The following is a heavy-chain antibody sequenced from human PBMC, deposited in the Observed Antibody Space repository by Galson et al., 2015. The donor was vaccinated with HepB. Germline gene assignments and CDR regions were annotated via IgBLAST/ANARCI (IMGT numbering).Heavy chain of an antibody. CDR1: GFTFSNAW. Sequence: SLRLSCAASGFTFSNAWMSWVRQAPGKGLEWVGRIKSKTDGGTTDYAAPVKGRFTISRDDSKNTLYLQMNSLKTEDTAVYYCTTPPVYSSSWYDFDYWGQGTLVTVSS. J-gene: IGHJ4*02. V-gene: IGHV3-15*01. CDR2: IKSKTDGGTT. D-gene: IGHD6-13*01. CDR3: TTPPVYSSSWYDFDY.